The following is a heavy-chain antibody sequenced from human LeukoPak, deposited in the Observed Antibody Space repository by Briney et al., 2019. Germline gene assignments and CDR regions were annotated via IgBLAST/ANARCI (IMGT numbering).Heavy chain of an antibody. V-gene: IGHV4-59*05. J-gene: IGHJ4*02. Sequence: SETLSLTCTVSGGSISGYYWSWIRQPPGKGLEWIGSIYYSGSTYYNPSLKSRVTISVDTAKNQYSLKLSSVTAADTAVYYCARSDSGYDLAAFDYWGQGTLVTVSS. CDR3: ARSDSGYDLAAFDY. CDR2: IYYSGST. D-gene: IGHD5-12*01. CDR1: GGSISGYY.